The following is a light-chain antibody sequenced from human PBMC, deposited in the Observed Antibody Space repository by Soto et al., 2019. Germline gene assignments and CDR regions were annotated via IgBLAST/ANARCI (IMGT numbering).Light chain of an antibody. CDR1: SSDVGGYDY. J-gene: IGLJ2*01. V-gene: IGLV2-14*01. CDR3: CSYTSSGAHV. CDR2: EVN. Sequence: QSALTQPASVSGSPGQSITISCTGTSSDVGGYDYVSWHQQHPGKAPKLMIYEVNTLPSGVYNRFSGSKSGNTASLTISGLPAEDEADYYCCSYTSSGAHVFGGGTKLTVL.